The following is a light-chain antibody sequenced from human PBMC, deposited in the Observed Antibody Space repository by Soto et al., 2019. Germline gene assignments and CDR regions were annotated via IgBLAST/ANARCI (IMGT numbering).Light chain of an antibody. J-gene: IGKJ1*01. Sequence: EIVLTQSPGTLSLSPGERATLSCRASQSVSSSYLAWYQRKPGQAPRLLIYGASSRATGIPDRFSGGGSGTDFTLTISRLEPEDFAVYYCQQYNNWPRTFGQGTKVDIK. CDR1: QSVSSSY. V-gene: IGKV3-20*01. CDR3: QQYNNWPRT. CDR2: GAS.